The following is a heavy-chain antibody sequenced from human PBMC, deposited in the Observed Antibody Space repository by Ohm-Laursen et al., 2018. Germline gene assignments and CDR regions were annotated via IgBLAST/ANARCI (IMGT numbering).Heavy chain of an antibody. V-gene: IGHV1-18*04. D-gene: IGHD1-1*01. J-gene: IGHJ5*02. Sequence: SVNVSCTTSGYTFTDYYVHWVRQAPGHGLEWMGWISAYIGNTNYAQKLQGRVTMTTDTSTSTAYMELRSLRSDDTAVYYCAKSTTGTLYNWFDPWGQGTLVTVSS. CDR1: GYTFTDYY. CDR3: AKSTTGTLYNWFDP. CDR2: ISAYIGNT.